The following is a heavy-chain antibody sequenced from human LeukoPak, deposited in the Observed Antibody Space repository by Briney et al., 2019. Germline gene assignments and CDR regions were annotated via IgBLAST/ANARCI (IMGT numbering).Heavy chain of an antibody. J-gene: IGHJ4*02. CDR1: GGSVSSGSYY. V-gene: IGHV4-61*01. CDR2: IYYSGST. Sequence: SETLSLTCTVSGGSVSSGSYYWSWIRQPPGMGLEWIWYIYYSGSTNYNPSLKSRVTISVDTSKNQFSLKLSSVTAADTAVYYCAIPHYYGSGSCYALDYWGQGTLVTVSS. CDR3: AIPHYYGSGSCYALDY. D-gene: IGHD3-10*01.